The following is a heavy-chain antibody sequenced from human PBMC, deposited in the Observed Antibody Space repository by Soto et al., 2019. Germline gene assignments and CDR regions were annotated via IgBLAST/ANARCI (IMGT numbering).Heavy chain of an antibody. D-gene: IGHD4-17*01. V-gene: IGHV4-59*08. J-gene: IGHJ6*03. CDR1: GGYINNYY. Sequence: SETLSLTCTVSGGYINNYYWSWIRQPPGMGLEWIGYIYYSGLTKYNPSLKSRVTISVATSKTQFSLRLSSVTAADSAVYYCARSGYYTNYYYYYMDVWGKGTTVTVSS. CDR2: IYYSGLT. CDR3: ARSGYYTNYYYYYMDV.